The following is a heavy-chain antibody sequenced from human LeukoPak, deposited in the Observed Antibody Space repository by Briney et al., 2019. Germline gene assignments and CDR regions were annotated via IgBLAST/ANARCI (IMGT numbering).Heavy chain of an antibody. V-gene: IGHV3-30*04. CDR2: ISYDGSNK. CDR3: ARDSWIQLWPYYYYYYYMDV. CDR1: GFTFSSYA. J-gene: IGHJ6*03. Sequence: PGGSLRLSCAASGFTFSSYAMHWVRQAPGKGLEWVAVISYDGSNKYYADSVKGRFTISRDNSKNTLYLQMNSLRAEDTAVYYCARDSWIQLWPYYYYYYYMDVWGKGTTVTISS. D-gene: IGHD5-18*01.